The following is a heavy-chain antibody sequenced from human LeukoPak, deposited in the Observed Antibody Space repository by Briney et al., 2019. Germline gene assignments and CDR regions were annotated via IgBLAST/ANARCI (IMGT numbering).Heavy chain of an antibody. CDR1: GYTLTELS. CDR3: ARCLAARRALEY. D-gene: IGHD6-6*01. CDR2: FDPEDGET. V-gene: IGHV1-24*01. J-gene: IGHJ4*02. Sequence: ASVKVSCKVSGYTLTELSMHWVRQAPGKGLEWMGGFDPEDGETIYAQKFQGRVTMTEDTSTDTAYMELSSLRSEDTAVYYCARCLAARRALEYWGQGTLVTASS.